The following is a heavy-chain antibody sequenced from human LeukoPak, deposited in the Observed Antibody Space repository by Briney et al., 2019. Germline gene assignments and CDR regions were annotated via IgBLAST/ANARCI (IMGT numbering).Heavy chain of an antibody. D-gene: IGHD6-19*01. Sequence: ASVKVSCKASGGTFTSYAISWVRQAPGQGLEWMGGIIPIFGTANYAQKFQGRVTITADKSTSTAYMELSSLRSEDTAVYYCAREEIAVAGSIDYWGQGTLVTVSS. CDR2: IIPIFGTA. J-gene: IGHJ4*02. CDR1: GGTFTSYA. V-gene: IGHV1-69*06. CDR3: AREEIAVAGSIDY.